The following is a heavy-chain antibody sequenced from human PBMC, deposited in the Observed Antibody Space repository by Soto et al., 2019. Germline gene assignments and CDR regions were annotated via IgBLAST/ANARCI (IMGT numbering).Heavy chain of an antibody. CDR3: ARTITMIRGVDSYYTLDV. V-gene: IGHV4-59*01. Sequence: PAEPLFRTCPFSCGSITNYFWSLIRHPPGKGPECIGYISYTWTTNYNPSLKSRISMSVDTSKNQFSLKLTSVTAADTAVYYCARTITMIRGVDSYYTLDVWGQGTTVTVSS. D-gene: IGHD3-10*01. CDR1: CGSITNYF. J-gene: IGHJ6*02. CDR2: ISYTWTT.